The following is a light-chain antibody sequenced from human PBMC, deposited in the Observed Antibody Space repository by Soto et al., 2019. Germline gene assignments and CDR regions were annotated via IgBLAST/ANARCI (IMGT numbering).Light chain of an antibody. J-gene: IGLJ3*02. CDR1: SSDVGSYNR. CDR3: SSYTSSSTNWV. V-gene: IGLV2-18*02. Sequence: QSALTQPPSVSGSPGQSVTISCTGTSSDVGSYNRVSWYQQPPGTAPKLMIYEVSNRPSGVPDRFSGSKSGNTASLTISGLQAEDEADYYCSSYTSSSTNWVFGGGTKLTVL. CDR2: EVS.